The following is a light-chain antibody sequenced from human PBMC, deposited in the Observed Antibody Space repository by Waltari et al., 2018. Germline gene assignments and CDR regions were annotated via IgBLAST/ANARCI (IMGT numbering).Light chain of an antibody. CDR2: VNSDGSH. Sequence: QLVLTQSPSASASLGASVRLTCTLSSGHTSNVIAWHQQQPEKGPRYLMKVNSDGSHAKGDEIPDRFSGSSSGAERYLTSSSLQSEDEADYYCQTWGHGTWVFGGGTKLTVL. J-gene: IGLJ3*02. V-gene: IGLV4-69*01. CDR3: QTWGHGTWV. CDR1: SGHTSNV.